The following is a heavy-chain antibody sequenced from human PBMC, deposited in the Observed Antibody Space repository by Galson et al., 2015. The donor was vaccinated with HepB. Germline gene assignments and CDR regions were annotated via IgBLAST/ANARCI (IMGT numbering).Heavy chain of an antibody. CDR1: GSSFSSHG. CDR3: ARYYGDYRAFDY. V-gene: IGHV3-33*01. J-gene: IGHJ4*02. D-gene: IGHD4-17*01. CDR2: IWFDGSKD. Sequence: SLRLSCAASGSSFSSHGMHWVRQAPGKGLEWVALIWFDGSKDSYADSVKGRFTISRDNSNNMLYLQMNSLRVEDTAVYYCARYYGDYRAFDYWGQGTLSASPQ.